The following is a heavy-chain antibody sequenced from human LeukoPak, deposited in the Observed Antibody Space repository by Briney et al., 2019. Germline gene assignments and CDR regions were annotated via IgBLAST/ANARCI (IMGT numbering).Heavy chain of an antibody. J-gene: IGHJ4*02. Sequence: ASVKVSCKASGYTFTNYGLSWARQAPGQGLEWMGWISTYNGNTNYAQKFRGRVTMTTDTSTSTGYMEMRSLRSDDTAVYYCARGGVSNSWYRTPDYWGQGTLVTVSS. D-gene: IGHD6-13*01. CDR3: ARGGVSNSWYRTPDY. CDR2: ISTYNGNT. V-gene: IGHV1-18*01. CDR1: GYTFTNYG.